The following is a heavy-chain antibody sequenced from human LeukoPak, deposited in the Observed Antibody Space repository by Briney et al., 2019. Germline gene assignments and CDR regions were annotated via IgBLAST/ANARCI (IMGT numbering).Heavy chain of an antibody. V-gene: IGHV4-4*07. Sequence: SETLSLACTVSGGSISSYSWSWIRQPAGKGLEWIGRIYSTNYNPSLKSRVTISVDTTKNQFSLKLSSMTAADTAVYYCARGESSGWYYFNYWGQGTLVTVSS. CDR1: GGSISSYS. CDR2: IYST. CDR3: ARGESSGWYYFNY. J-gene: IGHJ4*02. D-gene: IGHD6-13*01.